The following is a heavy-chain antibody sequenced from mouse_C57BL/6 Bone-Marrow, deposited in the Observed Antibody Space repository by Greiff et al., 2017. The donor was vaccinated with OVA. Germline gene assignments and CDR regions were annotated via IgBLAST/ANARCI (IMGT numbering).Heavy chain of an antibody. V-gene: IGHV5-4*01. CDR1: GFTFSSYA. CDR3: ARDPLLDAMDY. J-gene: IGHJ4*01. Sequence: EVKAVESGGGLVKPGGSLKLSCAASGFTFSSYAMSWVRQTPEKRLEWVATISDGGSYTYYPDNVKGRFTISRDNAKNNLYLQMSHLQSEDTAMYYCARDPLLDAMDYWGQGTSVTVAS. D-gene: IGHD2-10*01. CDR2: ISDGGSYT.